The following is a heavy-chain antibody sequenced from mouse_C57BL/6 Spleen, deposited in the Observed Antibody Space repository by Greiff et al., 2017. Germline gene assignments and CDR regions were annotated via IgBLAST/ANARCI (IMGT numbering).Heavy chain of an antibody. CDR1: GYAFTNYL. CDR2: INPGSGGT. Sequence: QVQLQQSGAELVRPGTSVKVSCKASGYAFTNYLLEWVKQRHGQGLEWFGVINPGSGGTNDNEKFKGKATLAADKSSGTAYRQLSSLTSEDSAVFVCAGGSLYFDYWGQGTTLTVSS. J-gene: IGHJ2*01. CDR3: AGGSLYFDY. D-gene: IGHD6-2*01. V-gene: IGHV1-54*01.